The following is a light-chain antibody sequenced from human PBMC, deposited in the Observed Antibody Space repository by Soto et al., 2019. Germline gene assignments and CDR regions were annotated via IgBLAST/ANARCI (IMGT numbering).Light chain of an antibody. CDR2: GAS. Sequence: EIVSTQSPGTLSLSPGERATLSCRASQSVSSGYLAWYQQKPGQAPRLLIYGASIRAAGIPDRFSGSGSGADFTLTIRRLETEDFAVYYCQQYGSSPRPFDQGTKVDIK. V-gene: IGKV3-20*01. CDR3: QQYGSSPRP. CDR1: QSVSSGY. J-gene: IGKJ1*01.